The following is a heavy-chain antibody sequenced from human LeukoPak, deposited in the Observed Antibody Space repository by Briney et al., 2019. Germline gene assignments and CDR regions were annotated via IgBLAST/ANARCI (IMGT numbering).Heavy chain of an antibody. CDR2: IYSGGSR. Sequence: PGGSLRLSCAASGFTVSSNYMSWVRQAPGKGLEWGSVIYSGGSRYYADSVKGRFTISRDNSENTLYLQMNSLRAEDTAVYYCAGLPAYYYDTSGFYFDYWGQGTLVTVSS. CDR3: AGLPAYYYDTSGFYFDY. D-gene: IGHD3-22*01. CDR1: GFTVSSNY. J-gene: IGHJ4*02. V-gene: IGHV3-66*04.